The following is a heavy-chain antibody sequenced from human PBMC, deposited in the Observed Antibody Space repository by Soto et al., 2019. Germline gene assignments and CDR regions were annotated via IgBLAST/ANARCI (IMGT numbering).Heavy chain of an antibody. CDR2: INHSGST. V-gene: IGHV4-34*01. CDR3: ASVAALRGWRYHYGMDV. CDR1: GGSFSGYY. D-gene: IGHD6-6*01. J-gene: IGHJ6*02. Sequence: SETLSLTCAVYGGSFSGYYWSWIRQPPGKGLEWIGEINHSGSTNYNPSLKSRVTISVDTSKNQFSLKLSSVTAADTAVYYCASVAALRGWRYHYGMDVWGQGTTVTLSS.